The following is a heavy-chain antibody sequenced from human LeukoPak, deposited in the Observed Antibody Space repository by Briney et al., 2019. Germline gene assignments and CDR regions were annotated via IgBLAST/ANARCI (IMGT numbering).Heavy chain of an antibody. Sequence: ASVKVSCKASGYTFTSYAMHWVRQAPGQRPEWMGWINAGNGNTKYSQKFQGRVTITRDTSASAAYMELSSLRSEDTAVYYCARVTTVTLFDYWGQGTLVTVSS. CDR3: ARVTTVTLFDY. D-gene: IGHD4-17*01. CDR2: INAGNGNT. V-gene: IGHV1-3*01. J-gene: IGHJ4*02. CDR1: GYTFTSYA.